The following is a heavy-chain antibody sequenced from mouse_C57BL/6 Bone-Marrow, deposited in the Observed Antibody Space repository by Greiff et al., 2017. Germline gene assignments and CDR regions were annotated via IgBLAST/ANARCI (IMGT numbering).Heavy chain of an antibody. CDR1: GFNIKDDY. Sequence: VQLQQSGAELVRPGASVKLSCTASGFNIKDDYMHWVKQRPEQGLEWIGWIDPENGDTEYASKFQSKATITADTSSNTAYLQLSSLTSEDTAVYYCTTRTLRDWFAYWGQGTLVTVSA. CDR2: IDPENGDT. D-gene: IGHD1-1*01. CDR3: TTRTLRDWFAY. J-gene: IGHJ3*01. V-gene: IGHV14-4*01.